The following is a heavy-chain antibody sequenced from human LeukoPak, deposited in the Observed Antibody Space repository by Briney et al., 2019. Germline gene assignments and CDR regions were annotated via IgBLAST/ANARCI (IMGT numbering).Heavy chain of an antibody. CDR2: IYHSGST. CDR3: ARDIYGSGTLPLI. CDR1: GYSITSGYY. V-gene: IGHV4-38-2*02. Sequence: SETLSLTCTVSGYSITSGYYWGWIRQPPGKGLEWIGSIYHSGSTHYNPSLNSRVTMSVDTSKNQFSLKLSSVTAADTAVYYCARDIYGSGTLPLIWGQGTMVTVSS. J-gene: IGHJ3*02. D-gene: IGHD3-10*01.